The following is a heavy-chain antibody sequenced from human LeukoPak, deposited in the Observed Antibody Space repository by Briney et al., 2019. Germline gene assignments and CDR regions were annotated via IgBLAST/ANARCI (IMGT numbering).Heavy chain of an antibody. CDR1: GGSISSYY. D-gene: IGHD3-22*01. CDR2: IYYSGST. V-gene: IGHV4-59*01. Sequence: PSETLSLTCTVSGGSISSYYWSWIRQPPGKGLEWIGYIYYSGSTNYNPSLKSRVTISVDTSKNQFSLKLSSVTAADTAVYYCAVYYYDSSGYHPHWGQGTLVTVSS. CDR3: AVYYYDSSGYHPH. J-gene: IGHJ4*02.